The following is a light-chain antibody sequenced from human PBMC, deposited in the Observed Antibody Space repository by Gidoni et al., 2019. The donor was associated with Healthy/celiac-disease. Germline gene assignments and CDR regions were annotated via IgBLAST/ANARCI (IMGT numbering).Light chain of an antibody. V-gene: IGKV4-1*01. CDR2: WAS. J-gene: IGKJ4*01. CDR1: QSVLYSSNNKNY. Sequence: DIVLTQSPYSLAVSLGERATINCKSSQSVLYSSNNKNYLAWYQQKPGQPPKLLIYWASTRESGVPDRFSGSGSGTDFNRTISSMQAEDVAVYYCQQYYSTPPLTFGGGTKVEIK. CDR3: QQYYSTPPLT.